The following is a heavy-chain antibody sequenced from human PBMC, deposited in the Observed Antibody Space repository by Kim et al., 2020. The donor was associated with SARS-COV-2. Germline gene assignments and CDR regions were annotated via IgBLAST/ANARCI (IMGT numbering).Heavy chain of an antibody. V-gene: IGHV3-72*01. CDR2: TKNKADSYTT. Sequence: GGSLRLSCAASGFTFSDHYMDWVRQAPGKGLEWVGRTKNKADSYTTEYAASVRGRFTISRDDSKNSLYLQMNSLETEDTAVYYCARLTWGSSGYLDLGGR. CDR3: ARLTWGSSGYLDL. J-gene: IGHJ2*01. CDR1: GFTFSDHY. D-gene: IGHD7-27*01.